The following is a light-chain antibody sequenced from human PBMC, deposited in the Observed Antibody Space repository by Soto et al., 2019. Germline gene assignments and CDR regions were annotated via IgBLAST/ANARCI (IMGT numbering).Light chain of an antibody. CDR2: EVS. J-gene: IGLJ3*02. V-gene: IGLV2-11*01. CDR1: SSDVGGYNY. CDR3: CSYAGSLWV. Sequence: QSVLTQPRSVSGSPGQSVTISCTGTSSDVGGYNYVSWYQQHPGKAPKLMIYEVSKRPSGVPDRFSGSKSGNTASLTISGLQAEDEADYYCCSYAGSLWVFGGGTKVTVL.